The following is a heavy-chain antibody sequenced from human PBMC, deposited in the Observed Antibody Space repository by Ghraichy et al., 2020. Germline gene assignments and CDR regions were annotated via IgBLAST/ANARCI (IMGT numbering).Heavy chain of an antibody. CDR2: IDWDDDK. Sequence: QTLSLTCTFSGFSLSTSGMRVSWIRQPPGKALEWLARIDWDDDKFYSTSLKTRLTISKDTSKDQVVLTMTNMDPVDTATYYCARLGVRVYDAFDIWGQGTRVTVSS. D-gene: IGHD3-10*01. V-gene: IGHV2-70*04. CDR1: GFSLSTSGMR. J-gene: IGHJ3*02. CDR3: ARLGVRVYDAFDI.